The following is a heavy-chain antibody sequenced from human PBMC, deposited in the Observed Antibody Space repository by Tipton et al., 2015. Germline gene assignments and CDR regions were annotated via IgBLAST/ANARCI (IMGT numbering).Heavy chain of an antibody. CDR1: GGSFYTYY. CDR2: IYHSGTT. J-gene: IGHJ6*02. CDR3: ARGGSPIIEMAYHHYGLDV. D-gene: IGHD5-24*01. Sequence: LRLSCSLSGGSFYTYYGTWIRQPPGQGLEWIGEIYHSGTTNYNPSLRGLFTISLRRSKNQLSLKQDSVTAADTAIYYCARGGSPIIEMAYHHYGLDVWGQGTTVTVSS. V-gene: IGHV4-34*01.